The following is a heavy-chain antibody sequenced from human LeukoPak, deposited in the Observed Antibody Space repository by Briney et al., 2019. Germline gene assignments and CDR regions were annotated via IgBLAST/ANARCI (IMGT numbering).Heavy chain of an antibody. D-gene: IGHD6-19*01. Sequence: SETLSLTCTVSGGSISSYYWSWIRQPPGKGLEWIGYIYYSGSTNYNPSLKSRVTISVDTSKNQFSLKLSSVTAADTAVYYCARDGRAVAYGMDVWGQGTTVTVSS. CDR1: GGSISSYY. J-gene: IGHJ6*02. CDR3: ARDGRAVAYGMDV. CDR2: IYYSGST. V-gene: IGHV4-59*01.